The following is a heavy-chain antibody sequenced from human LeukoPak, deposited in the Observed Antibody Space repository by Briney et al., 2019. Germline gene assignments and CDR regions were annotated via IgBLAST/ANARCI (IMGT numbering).Heavy chain of an antibody. Sequence: GGSLRLSCAASGFTFGSYAVHWVRQAPGKGLEWVAVISYDGSNKYYADSVKGRFTLSRDNSKNTLYLQMNSLRAEDTAVYYCARDGSGSYYKDGRFDYWGQGTLVTVSS. D-gene: IGHD3-10*01. V-gene: IGHV3-30*04. CDR2: ISYDGSNK. J-gene: IGHJ4*02. CDR1: GFTFGSYA. CDR3: ARDGSGSYYKDGRFDY.